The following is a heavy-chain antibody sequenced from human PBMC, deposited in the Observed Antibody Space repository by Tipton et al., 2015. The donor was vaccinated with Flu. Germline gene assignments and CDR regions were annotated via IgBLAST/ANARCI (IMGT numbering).Heavy chain of an antibody. CDR1: GFSFNNYA. CDR2: VSGSGDST. CDR3: AKSARFYCGGGNCYFDN. D-gene: IGHD2-15*01. Sequence: SLISCAASGFSFNNYAMTWVRQAPGKGLEWVSLVSGSGDSTFFADSVKGRFTISRDNSKDTLFLQMNSLSAEDTAIYYCAKSARFYCGGGNCYFDNWGQGVLVTVSS. V-gene: IGHV3-23*01. J-gene: IGHJ4*02.